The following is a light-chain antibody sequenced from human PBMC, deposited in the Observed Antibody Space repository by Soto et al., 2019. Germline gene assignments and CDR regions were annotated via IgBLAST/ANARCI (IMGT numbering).Light chain of an antibody. CDR2: DAS. CDR3: QQHNTYSGT. V-gene: IGKV1-5*01. J-gene: IGKJ1*01. Sequence: DIQVTQSPSSVSASVGDRVTITCRASQDIAGYLAWYQHKPGRTPELLIYDASSLESGVPSRFSGSGSGTEFTLTISSLQPDDSATYYCQQHNTYSGTFGQGTKVDIK. CDR1: QDIAGY.